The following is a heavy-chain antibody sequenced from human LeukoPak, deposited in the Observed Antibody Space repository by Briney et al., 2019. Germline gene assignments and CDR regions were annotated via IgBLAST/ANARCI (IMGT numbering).Heavy chain of an antibody. CDR3: AKGSGGSLYYFDY. Sequence: GGSLRLSCAASGFTFSSYSMNWVRQAPGKGLEWVSSISSSSSYIYYADSVKGRFTISRDNSKNTLYLQMNSLRAEDTAVYYCAKGSGGSLYYFDYWGQGTLVTVSS. CDR1: GFTFSSYS. D-gene: IGHD1-26*01. J-gene: IGHJ4*02. V-gene: IGHV3-21*04. CDR2: ISSSSSYI.